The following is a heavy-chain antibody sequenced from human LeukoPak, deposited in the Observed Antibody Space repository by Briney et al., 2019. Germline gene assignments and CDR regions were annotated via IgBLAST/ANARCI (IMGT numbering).Heavy chain of an antibody. J-gene: IGHJ4*02. V-gene: IGHV3-66*01. CDR1: GFTVSSNY. D-gene: IGHD3-22*01. CDR3: AKDSRHYYDTAGSDY. CDR2: IYSGGST. Sequence: GGSLRLSCAASGFTVSSNYMSWVRQAPGKGLEWVSVIYSGGSTYYADSVKGRFTISRDNSKNTLYLQMNSLRAEDTAVYYCAKDSRHYYDTAGSDYWGQGTLVTVSS.